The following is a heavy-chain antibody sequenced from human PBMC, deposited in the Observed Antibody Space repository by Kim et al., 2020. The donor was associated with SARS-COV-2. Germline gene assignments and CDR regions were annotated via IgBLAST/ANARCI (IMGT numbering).Heavy chain of an antibody. Sequence: GGSLRLSCAASGFTFDDYTMHWVRQAPGKGLEWVSLISWDGGSTYYADSVKGRFTISRDNSKNSLYLQMNSLRTEDTALYYCCINWSSGIAAAGNAFDIWGQGTMVTVSS. J-gene: IGHJ3*02. CDR3: CINWSSGIAAAGNAFDI. D-gene: IGHD6-13*01. CDR1: GFTFDDYT. V-gene: IGHV3-43*01. CDR2: ISWDGGST.